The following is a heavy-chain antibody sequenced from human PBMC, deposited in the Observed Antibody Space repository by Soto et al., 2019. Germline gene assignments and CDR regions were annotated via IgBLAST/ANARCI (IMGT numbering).Heavy chain of an antibody. J-gene: IGHJ2*01. V-gene: IGHV1-8*01. D-gene: IGHD4-17*01. CDR2: MNPNSGNT. Sequence: QVQLVQSGAEVGKPEASVKVSCKASGYTFTSYDINWVRQASGQGLEWMGWMNPNSGNTGSAQRFQGRLTMTRNTSINTAYMELTSLTSEDAAVYYCARVHTVTTYFDVWGRGTLVAVSS. CDR3: ARVHTVTTYFDV. CDR1: GYTFTSYD.